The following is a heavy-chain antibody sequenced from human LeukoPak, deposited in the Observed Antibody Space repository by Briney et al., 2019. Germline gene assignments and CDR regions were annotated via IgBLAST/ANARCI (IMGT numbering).Heavy chain of an antibody. Sequence: KPSETLSLTCAVSGGSITTGIYYWGWIRQPTGKGLEWIGNIYYSGITHYNPAFESLLTISVDTSKNQFSLKLSSVTAADTAVYYCVRHGSGYTSSWYCPLDYWGQGTLVTVSS. CDR1: GGSITTGIYY. CDR3: VRHGSGYTSSWYCPLDY. D-gene: IGHD6-13*01. CDR2: IYYSGIT. J-gene: IGHJ4*02. V-gene: IGHV4-39*01.